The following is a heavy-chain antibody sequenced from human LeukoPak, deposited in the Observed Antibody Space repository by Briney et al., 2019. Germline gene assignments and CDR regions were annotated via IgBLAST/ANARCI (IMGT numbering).Heavy chain of an antibody. CDR3: ARGVSAGQLWFGESYYFDY. CDR1: GGTFSSYA. Sequence: GSSVKVSCKASGGTFSSYAISWVRQAPGQGLEWMGGIIPIFGTANYAQKFQGRVTITTDESTSTAYMELNSLRSEDTAVYYCARGVSAGQLWFGESYYFDYWGQGTLVTVSS. CDR2: IIPIFGTA. D-gene: IGHD3-10*01. V-gene: IGHV1-69*05. J-gene: IGHJ4*02.